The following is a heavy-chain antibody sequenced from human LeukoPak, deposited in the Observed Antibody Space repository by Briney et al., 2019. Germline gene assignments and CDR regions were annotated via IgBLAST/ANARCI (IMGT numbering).Heavy chain of an antibody. Sequence: GGSLRLSCAASGFTFSSYWMSWVRQAPGKGLEWVANIKQDGSEKYYVDSVKGRFTISRDNAKNSLYLQMNSLRAEDTAVYYCAKGAVAGTSDYWGQGTLVTVSS. CDR1: GFTFSSYW. CDR3: AKGAVAGTSDY. V-gene: IGHV3-7*03. D-gene: IGHD6-19*01. J-gene: IGHJ4*02. CDR2: IKQDGSEK.